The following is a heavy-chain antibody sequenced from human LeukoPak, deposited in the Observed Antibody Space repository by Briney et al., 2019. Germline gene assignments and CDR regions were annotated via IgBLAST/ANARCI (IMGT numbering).Heavy chain of an antibody. CDR1: GFPFTSYW. J-gene: IGHJ6*04. CDR2: IKRTSDGGTT. Sequence: GGSLRFSCAASGFPFTSYWMSWVRQAPGKGLEWVGRIKRTSDGGTTEYAAPVKGRFTISRDDSKNMLFLQMNSLKTEDTAVYYCTAEKFFALDVWGKGTTVTVSS. V-gene: IGHV3-15*01. CDR3: TAEKFFALDV. D-gene: IGHD3-3*01.